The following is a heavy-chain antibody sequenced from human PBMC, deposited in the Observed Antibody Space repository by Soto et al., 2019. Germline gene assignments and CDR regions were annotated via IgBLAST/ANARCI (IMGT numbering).Heavy chain of an antibody. D-gene: IGHD5-18*01. CDR1: GLTFSSYA. J-gene: IGHJ4*02. CDR3: AKTAVRGQLWSGARAYFDY. CDR2: ISDSGGRT. V-gene: IGHV3-23*01. Sequence: GGSLRLSCAASGLTFSSYAMSWVRQAPGKGLEWVSGISDSGGRTFYADSVKGRFTISRDNSKNTLSLQMNSLRAEDKAVYYCAKTAVRGQLWSGARAYFDYWGQGTLVTVYS.